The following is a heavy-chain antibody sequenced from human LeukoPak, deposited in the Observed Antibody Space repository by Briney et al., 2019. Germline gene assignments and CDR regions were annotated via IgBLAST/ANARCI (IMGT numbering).Heavy chain of an antibody. D-gene: IGHD6-13*01. Sequence: PSQTLSLTCTVSGGSISSGDYYWRWIRQPAGKGLEWIGRFHTSGSTNYSPSLKSRVTVSADPYKNQFSLKLSSVTAADTAVYYCAREIIAARPWFDPWGQGILVTVSS. J-gene: IGHJ5*02. CDR1: GGSISSGDYY. CDR3: AREIIAARPWFDP. V-gene: IGHV4-61*02. CDR2: FHTSGST.